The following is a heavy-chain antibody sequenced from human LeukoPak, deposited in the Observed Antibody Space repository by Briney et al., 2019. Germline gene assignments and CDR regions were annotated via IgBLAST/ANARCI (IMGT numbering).Heavy chain of an antibody. V-gene: IGHV4-59*08. Sequence: SETLSLTCTVSGGSISSYYWSWIRQPPGKGLEWIGYIYYSGSTNYNPSLKSRVTISVDTSKNQFSLKLSSVTAADTAVYYCARVEYYYDSSAFNWFDPWGQGTLVTVSS. J-gene: IGHJ5*02. CDR1: GGSISSYY. CDR3: ARVEYYYDSSAFNWFDP. D-gene: IGHD3-22*01. CDR2: IYYSGST.